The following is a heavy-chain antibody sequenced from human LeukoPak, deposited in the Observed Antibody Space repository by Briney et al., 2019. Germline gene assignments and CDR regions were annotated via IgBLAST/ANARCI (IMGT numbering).Heavy chain of an antibody. CDR2: IKQDGSEK. CDR3: ARDRRDYYYYMDV. V-gene: IGHV3-7*01. CDR1: GFTFSSYW. Sequence: GGSLRLSCAASGFTFSSYWISWVRQAPGKGLEWVANIKQDGSEKYYVDSVRGRFTIFRDNAKNSLYLQMNSLRAEDTAVYSCARDRRDYYYYMDVWGKGTTVTVSS. J-gene: IGHJ6*03.